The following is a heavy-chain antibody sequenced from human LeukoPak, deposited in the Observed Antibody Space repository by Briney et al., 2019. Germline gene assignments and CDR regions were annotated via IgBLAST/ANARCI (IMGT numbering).Heavy chain of an antibody. J-gene: IGHJ6*02. CDR1: GGSFSGYY. CDR2: INHSGST. CDR3: ARLAISTFWSGYGSYYYYGMDV. D-gene: IGHD3-3*01. V-gene: IGHV4-34*01. Sequence: SETLSLTCAVYGGSFSGYYWSWIRQPPGKGLEWIGEINHSGSTNYNPSLKSRVTISVDTSKNQFSLKLSSVTAADTAVYYCARLAISTFWSGYGSYYYYGMDVWGQGTTVTVSS.